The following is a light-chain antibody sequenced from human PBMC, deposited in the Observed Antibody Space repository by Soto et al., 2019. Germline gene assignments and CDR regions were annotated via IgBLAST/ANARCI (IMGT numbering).Light chain of an antibody. Sequence: DIQLTQSPSSLSASLGDRVTITCEASQDIDNFLNWYQHKPGAAPKLLIYDASTLAPGVPSRFSGTESGADFTFTISSLQPEDIATYYCQQYHSLPITFGPGTRLEI. CDR1: QDIDNF. CDR3: QQYHSLPIT. V-gene: IGKV1-33*01. J-gene: IGKJ5*01. CDR2: DAS.